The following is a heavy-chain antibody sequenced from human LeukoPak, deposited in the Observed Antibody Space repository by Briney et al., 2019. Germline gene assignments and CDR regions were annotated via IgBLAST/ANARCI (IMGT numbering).Heavy chain of an antibody. J-gene: IGHJ1*01. V-gene: IGHV3-23*01. CDR2: ISGSGGST. CDR3: ADHYYDSSGYYPEYFQH. D-gene: IGHD3-22*01. Sequence: GGSLRLSCAASGFTFSSYAMSWVRQAPGKGLEWVSAISGSGGSTYYADSVKGRFTISRDNSKNTLYLQMNSLRAEDTAVYYCADHYYDSSGYYPEYFQHWGQGTLVTVSS. CDR1: GFTFSSYA.